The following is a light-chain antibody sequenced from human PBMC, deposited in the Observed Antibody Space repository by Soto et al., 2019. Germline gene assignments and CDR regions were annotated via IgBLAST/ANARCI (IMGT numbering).Light chain of an antibody. Sequence: QSALTQPTSVSGSPGQSITISCTGNSNDIGAYNHVSWYQQHPGKAPRLLIHGVRNRPPGISSRFSASKSGLTASLTISGLLPEDEADYFCSSFTTTRLYVFGRGTKVTVL. CDR1: SNDIGAYNH. J-gene: IGLJ1*01. V-gene: IGLV2-14*01. CDR2: GVR. CDR3: SSFTTTRLYV.